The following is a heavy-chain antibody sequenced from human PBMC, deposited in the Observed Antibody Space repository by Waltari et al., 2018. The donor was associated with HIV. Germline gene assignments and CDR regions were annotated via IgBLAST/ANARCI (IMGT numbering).Heavy chain of an antibody. CDR1: GFSFSGSA. Sequence: EVQLVESGGGLVQPGGSLKLSCAASGFSFSGSAMHWVRQASEKGLGWVGRIRGKPNSYATAYAESLKGRFTISRDDSKNTAYLQMNSLKTEDTAVYYCTKSVGDSARGWFDPWGQGTLVTVSS. V-gene: IGHV3-73*01. CDR3: TKSVGDSARGWFDP. CDR2: IRGKPNSYAT. J-gene: IGHJ5*02. D-gene: IGHD4-17*01.